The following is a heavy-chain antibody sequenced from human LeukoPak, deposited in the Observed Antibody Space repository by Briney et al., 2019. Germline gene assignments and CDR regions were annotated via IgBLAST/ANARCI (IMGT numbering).Heavy chain of an antibody. V-gene: IGHV1-69*04. Sequence: GASVKVSCKASGGTFSSYAISWVRQAPGQGLEWMGRIIPILGIANYAQKFQGRVTITADKSTSTVYMELSSLRSEDTAVYYCARDQRVAFGWFDPWGQGTLVTVSS. CDR3: ARDQRVAFGWFDP. D-gene: IGHD2-15*01. J-gene: IGHJ5*02. CDR1: GGTFSSYA. CDR2: IIPILGIA.